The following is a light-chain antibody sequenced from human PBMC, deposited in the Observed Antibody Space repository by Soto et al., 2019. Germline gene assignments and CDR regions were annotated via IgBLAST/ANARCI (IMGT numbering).Light chain of an antibody. CDR2: ATS. J-gene: IGKJ5*01. Sequence: EIVLTESPGTLSLSPWERATLSCRVSQSVSSIYLAWYQQKPGQAPSLLIYATSSRATGIPDRFSGSGSGTDFSLTISRLDPEDFAVYYCQQYGSSPITFGQGTRLEIK. CDR1: QSVSSIY. V-gene: IGKV3-20*01. CDR3: QQYGSSPIT.